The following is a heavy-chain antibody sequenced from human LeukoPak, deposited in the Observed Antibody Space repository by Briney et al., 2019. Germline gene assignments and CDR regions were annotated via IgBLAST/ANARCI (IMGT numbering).Heavy chain of an antibody. Sequence: GGSLRLSCAASGFTFSNYGFHWVRQAPGKGLEWVAVIWYDGSNKYYADSVKGRFTISRDNSKNTLYLQMNNLRPEDTAVYYCARGGIKTFYSFDYWGQGTLVTVSS. V-gene: IGHV3-33*01. J-gene: IGHJ4*02. CDR2: IWYDGSNK. CDR1: GFTFSNYG. CDR3: ARGGIKTFYSFDY. D-gene: IGHD3-16*01.